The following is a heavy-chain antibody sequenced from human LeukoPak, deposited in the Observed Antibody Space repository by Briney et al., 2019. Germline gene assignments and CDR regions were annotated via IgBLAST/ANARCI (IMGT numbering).Heavy chain of an antibody. CDR1: GDSIRSEDTY. CDR3: ARHRRRNKWFDP. Sequence: SETLPLTSTVSGDSIRSEDTYCDWIRQPQGKGLEWIGDVNYGGGTYYNPSLKSRVTMSVDTSKNQFSLRLTSVTAADTAVYYCARHRRRNKWFDPWGQGTLVTVSS. CDR2: VNYGGGT. J-gene: IGHJ5*02. V-gene: IGHV4-39*01.